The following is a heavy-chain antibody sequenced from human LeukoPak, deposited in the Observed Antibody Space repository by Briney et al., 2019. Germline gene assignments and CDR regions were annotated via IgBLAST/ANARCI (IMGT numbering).Heavy chain of an antibody. Sequence: PGGSLRLSCAASGFTFSSYAMSWVRQAPGRGLEWVSGINWNGGSTGYADSVKGRFTISRDNAKNSLYLQMNSLRAEDTALYYCARDQGYGYNRDAFDIWGQGTMVTVSS. V-gene: IGHV3-20*04. CDR2: INWNGGST. CDR3: ARDQGYGYNRDAFDI. J-gene: IGHJ3*02. D-gene: IGHD5-24*01. CDR1: GFTFSSYA.